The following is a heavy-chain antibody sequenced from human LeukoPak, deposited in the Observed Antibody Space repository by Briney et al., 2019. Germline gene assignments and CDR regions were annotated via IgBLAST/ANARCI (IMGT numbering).Heavy chain of an antibody. CDR1: GFTFSSYG. V-gene: IGHV3-30*02. Sequence: PGGSLRLSCAASGFTFSSYGMHWVRQAPGKGLEWVAFIRYDGSNKYYADSVKGRFTISRDNSKNTLYLQMNSLRAEDTAVYYCAKDDCSGGSCYLFPYYYYYMDVWGKGTTVTISS. J-gene: IGHJ6*03. D-gene: IGHD2-15*01. CDR2: IRYDGSNK. CDR3: AKDDCSGGSCYLFPYYYYYMDV.